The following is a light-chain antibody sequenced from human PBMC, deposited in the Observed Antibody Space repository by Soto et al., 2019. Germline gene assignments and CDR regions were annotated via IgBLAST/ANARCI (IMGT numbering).Light chain of an antibody. CDR1: SSDIGGYDY. CDR2: DVR. V-gene: IGLV2-14*01. J-gene: IGLJ1*01. Sequence: SVLPQPASVSGSPGQWITISCTGNSSDIGGYDYVSWYQQYPGKAPKLMIYDVRNRPSGVSNRFSGSKSGNTASLTISGLQAEDEADYYCNSYTTSGTRVFGTGTKVTVL. CDR3: NSYTTSGTRV.